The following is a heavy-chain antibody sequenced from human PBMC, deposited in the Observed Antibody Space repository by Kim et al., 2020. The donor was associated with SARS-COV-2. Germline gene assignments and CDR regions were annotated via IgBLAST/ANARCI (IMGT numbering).Heavy chain of an antibody. CDR2: ISPDGGGT. Sequence: ASVKVSCEASGYAFRDYYIHWVRQAPGQGLEWMGWISPDGGGTKYAEKFQGRVTMSRDKAISTAYMELSRLRSDDTALYYCARGGDSTISYNDYWGQGTLVNVSS. V-gene: IGHV1-2*02. D-gene: IGHD2-8*01. CDR1: GYAFRDYY. J-gene: IGHJ4*02. CDR3: ARGGDSTISYNDY.